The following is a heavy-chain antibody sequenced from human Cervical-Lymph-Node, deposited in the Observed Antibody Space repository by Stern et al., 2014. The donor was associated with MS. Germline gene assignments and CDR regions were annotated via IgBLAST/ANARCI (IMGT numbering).Heavy chain of an antibody. CDR1: GYTFTDYY. D-gene: IGHD2-21*01. CDR2: INPKTGGA. J-gene: IGHJ3*02. V-gene: IGHV1-2*06. Sequence: VQLVESGAEMKKPGTSMKVSCKASGYTFTDYYMHWVRQAPGQGLQWLGRINPKTGGANYTEAFQGRVTMARDTSLNTAYMDLSSLRSDDTAVYYCAREIHPAITFDIWGQGTVVTVSS. CDR3: AREIHPAITFDI.